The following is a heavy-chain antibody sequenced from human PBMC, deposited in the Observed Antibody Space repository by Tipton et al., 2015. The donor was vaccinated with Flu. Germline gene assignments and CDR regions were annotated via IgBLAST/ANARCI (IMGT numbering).Heavy chain of an antibody. J-gene: IGHJ6*02. CDR2: IYYSGST. V-gene: IGHV4-39*01. CDR3: ARGWNPNNYGLDV. Sequence: TLSLTCSVSDDSISSNGYFWAWIRQPPGKGLEWIGSIYYSGSTYYKPSLNSRVTISVDTSKRQFSLMLTSATAADTAVYYCARGWNPNNYGLDVWGQGTTVTVSS. D-gene: IGHD1-1*01. CDR1: DDSISSNGYF.